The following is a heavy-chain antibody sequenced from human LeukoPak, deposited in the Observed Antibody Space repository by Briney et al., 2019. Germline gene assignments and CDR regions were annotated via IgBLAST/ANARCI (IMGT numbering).Heavy chain of an antibody. V-gene: IGHV3-30-3*01. Sequence: GRSLRLSCAASGFTFTNYALHWVRQAPGKGLEWVAVISYDGTNKYYADSVKGRFTISRDNAKNSLFLQMNSLRAEDTAVYYCARVAGGGLDYWGQGTLVTVSS. CDR2: ISYDGTNK. CDR3: ARVAGGGLDY. J-gene: IGHJ4*02. CDR1: GFTFTNYA. D-gene: IGHD2-15*01.